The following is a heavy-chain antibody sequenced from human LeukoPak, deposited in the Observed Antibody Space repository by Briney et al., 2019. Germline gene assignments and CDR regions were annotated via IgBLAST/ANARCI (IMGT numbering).Heavy chain of an antibody. D-gene: IGHD1-26*01. CDR3: AKDMVWRGSYYMDVDY. CDR1: GFAFSSYS. Sequence: PGGSLRLSCAASGFAFSSYSMNWVRQAPGKGLEWVSSISSSSSYIYYADSVKGRFTISRDNAKNSLYLQMNSLRAEDTALYYCAKDMVWRGSYYMDVDYWGQGTLVTVSS. J-gene: IGHJ4*02. V-gene: IGHV3-21*04. CDR2: ISSSSSYI.